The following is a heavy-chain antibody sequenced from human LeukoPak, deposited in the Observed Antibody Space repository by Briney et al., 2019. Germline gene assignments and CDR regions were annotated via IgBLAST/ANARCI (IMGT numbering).Heavy chain of an antibody. Sequence: SETLSLTCAVYGGSSSGYYWSWIRQPPGKGLEWIGEINHSGSTNYNPSLKSRVTISVDTSKNQFSLKLSSVTAADTAVYYCARWRRYSSSSFDYWGQGTLVTVSS. D-gene: IGHD6-13*01. J-gene: IGHJ4*02. V-gene: IGHV4-34*01. CDR2: INHSGST. CDR1: GGSSSGYY. CDR3: ARWRRYSSSSFDY.